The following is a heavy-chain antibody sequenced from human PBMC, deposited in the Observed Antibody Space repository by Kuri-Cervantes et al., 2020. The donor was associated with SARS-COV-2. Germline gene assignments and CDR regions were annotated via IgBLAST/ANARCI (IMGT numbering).Heavy chain of an antibody. Sequence: ETLSLTCAASGFTFSSYAMSWVRQAPGKGLEWVSAISGSGGSTYYADSVKGRFTISGDNSKNTLYLQMNSLRAEDTAVYYCAAPLYDFRSGYLDYCYGMDVWGQGTMVTVSS. D-gene: IGHD3-3*01. J-gene: IGHJ6*02. CDR3: AAPLYDFRSGYLDYCYGMDV. CDR2: ISGSGGST. V-gene: IGHV3-23*01. CDR1: GFTFSSYA.